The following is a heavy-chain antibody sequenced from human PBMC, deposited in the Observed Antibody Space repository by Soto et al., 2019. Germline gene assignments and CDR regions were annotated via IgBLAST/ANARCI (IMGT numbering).Heavy chain of an antibody. CDR2: ISGSGGST. D-gene: IGHD3-9*01. J-gene: IGHJ5*02. V-gene: IGHV3-23*01. CDR1: GFTFSSYA. Sequence: EVQLLESGGGLVQPGGSLRLSCAASGFTFSSYAMSWVRQAPGKGLEWVSAISGSGGSTYYADSVKGRFTISRDNSKNTLYLQLNSLRAEDTAVYYCAKGGRYFSTLNWFDPWGQGTLVTVSS. CDR3: AKGGRYFSTLNWFDP.